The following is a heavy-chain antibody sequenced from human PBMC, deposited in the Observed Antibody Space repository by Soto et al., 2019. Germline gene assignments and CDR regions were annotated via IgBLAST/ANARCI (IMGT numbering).Heavy chain of an antibody. Sequence: QLQLQESGSRLVRPSQTLSLTCAVSGGSLSSDGYSWNWIRQPPGKGLEWIGYIYPSGSTSYNPSLKSRVRISIDMSKKQSSLRLTSVTAADAAVYYCARADWNHLLDYWGQGTRISVSS. D-gene: IGHD1-1*01. J-gene: IGHJ4*02. CDR3: ARADWNHLLDY. V-gene: IGHV4-30-2*01. CDR2: IYPSGST. CDR1: GGSLSSDGYS.